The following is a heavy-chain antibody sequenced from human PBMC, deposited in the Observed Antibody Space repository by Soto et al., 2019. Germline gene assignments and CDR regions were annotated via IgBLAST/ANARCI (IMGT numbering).Heavy chain of an antibody. CDR3: ARDHREAVAGTVFGY. J-gene: IGHJ4*02. CDR2: ISAYNGNT. V-gene: IGHV1-18*01. D-gene: IGHD6-19*01. CDR1: GYTFTSYG. Sequence: ASVKVSCKASGYTFTSYGISWVRQAPGQGLEWMGWISAYNGNTNYAQKLQGRVTMTTDTSTSTAYMELRSLRSDDTAVYYCARDHREAVAGTVFGYWGQGTPVTVSS.